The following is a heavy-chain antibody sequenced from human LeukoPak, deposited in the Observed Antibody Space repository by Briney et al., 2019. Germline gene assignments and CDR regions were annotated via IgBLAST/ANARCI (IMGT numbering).Heavy chain of an antibody. J-gene: IGHJ4*02. Sequence: GGSLRLSCAASGFTFSSNWMSWVRQAPGKGLECVANIKPDGSVRQYAQSVKGRFTISRDNTRNSLDLQMSSLRADDTAVYYCASGSHCDFWGQGTLVTVSS. CDR3: ASGSHCDF. CDR1: GFTFSSNW. CDR2: IKPDGSVR. V-gene: IGHV3-7*01.